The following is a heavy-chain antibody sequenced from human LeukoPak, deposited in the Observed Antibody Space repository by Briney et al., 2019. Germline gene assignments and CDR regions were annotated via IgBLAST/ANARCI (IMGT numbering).Heavy chain of an antibody. CDR2: ISAYNGNT. J-gene: IGHJ4*02. CDR3: ARDRSEGYDSSGYNDY. Sequence: ASVKVSCKASGYTFTSYGISWVRQAPGQGLEWMGWISAYNGNTNYAQKLQGRVTMTTDTSTSTAYMELRSLRSDDTAVYYCARDRSEGYDSSGYNDYWGQGTLVTVSS. CDR1: GYTFTSYG. V-gene: IGHV1-18*01. D-gene: IGHD3-22*01.